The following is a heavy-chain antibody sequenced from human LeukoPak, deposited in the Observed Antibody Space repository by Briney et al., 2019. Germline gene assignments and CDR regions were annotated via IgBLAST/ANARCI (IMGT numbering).Heavy chain of an antibody. J-gene: IGHJ6*03. CDR3: ARDQYYDFWSGYFYYYYYYMDV. CDR1: GFTFSSYA. D-gene: IGHD3-3*01. Sequence: PGGSLRLSCAASGFTFSSYAMSWVRQAPGKGLEWVSAISGSGGSTYYADSVKGRFTISRDNSKNTLYLQMNSLRAEDTAVYYCARDQYYDFWSGYFYYYYYYMDVWGKGTTVTVSS. V-gene: IGHV3-23*01. CDR2: ISGSGGST.